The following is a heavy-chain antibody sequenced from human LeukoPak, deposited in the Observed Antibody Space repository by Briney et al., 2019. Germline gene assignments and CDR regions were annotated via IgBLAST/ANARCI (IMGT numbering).Heavy chain of an antibody. CDR1: GGSISSGGYY. J-gene: IGHJ6*03. V-gene: IGHV4-31*03. D-gene: IGHD3-3*01. CDR2: IYYSGST. Sequence: SQTLSLTCTVSGGSISSGGYYWSWIRQHPGKGLEWIGYIYYSGSTYCNPSLKSRVTISVDTSKNQFSLKLSSVTAADTAVYYCARVGRGSGYSRYYYYYYMDVWGKGTTVTVSS. CDR3: ARVGRGSGYSRYYYYYYMDV.